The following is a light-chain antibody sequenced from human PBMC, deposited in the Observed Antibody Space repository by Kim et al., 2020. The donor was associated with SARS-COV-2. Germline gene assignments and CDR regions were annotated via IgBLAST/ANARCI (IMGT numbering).Light chain of an antibody. V-gene: IGLV3-9*01. Sequence: SVALGQTARITCGGNNIGSKNLHWYQQKPGQAPVLVIYRDTNRPSGIPERFSGSNSGNTATLTISRAQAGDEADYYCQVWDSSTVIFGRGTQLTVL. CDR3: QVWDSSTVI. J-gene: IGLJ2*01. CDR1: NIGSKN. CDR2: RDT.